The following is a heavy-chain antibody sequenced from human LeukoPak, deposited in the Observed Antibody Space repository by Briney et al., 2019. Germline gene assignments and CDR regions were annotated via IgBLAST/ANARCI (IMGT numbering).Heavy chain of an antibody. J-gene: IGHJ4*02. CDR1: GGSISSYY. V-gene: IGHV4-59*08. D-gene: IGHD2-2*01. CDR3: ARLGQLQNY. Sequence: SETLSLTCTVSGGSISSYYWSWIRQPPGKGLEWIGYIYYSGSTNYNPSLKSRVTISVDTSKTQFSLNLSSVTAADTAVYYCARLGQLQNYWGQRTLVTVSS. CDR2: IYYSGST.